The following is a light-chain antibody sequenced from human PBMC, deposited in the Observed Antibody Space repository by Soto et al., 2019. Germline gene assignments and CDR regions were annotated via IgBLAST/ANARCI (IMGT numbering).Light chain of an antibody. V-gene: IGLV2-8*01. J-gene: IGLJ1*01. Sequence: QSVLTQPPSASGSPGQSVTISCTGTSNDIGGYNYVSWYQQHPGKAPKPMIYEVTKRPSGVPDRFSGSRSGNTASLTVSGLQAEDEADYYCCSSTGSNYLYVFGTGTKVTVL. CDR3: CSSTGSNYLYV. CDR1: SNDIGGYNY. CDR2: EVT.